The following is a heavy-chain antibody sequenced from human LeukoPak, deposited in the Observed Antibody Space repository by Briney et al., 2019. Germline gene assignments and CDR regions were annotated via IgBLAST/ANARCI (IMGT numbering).Heavy chain of an antibody. CDR3: ARMFGAVAGRYYFDY. V-gene: IGHV1-2*02. CDR2: INPNSGGT. Sequence: GASVKVSCKASGYTFTGYYMHWVRQAPGQGLEWMGWINPNSGGTSYAQKFQGRVTMTRDTSISTAYMELSRLRSDDTAVYYCARMFGAVAGRYYFDYWGQGTLVTVSS. J-gene: IGHJ4*02. D-gene: IGHD6-19*01. CDR1: GYTFTGYY.